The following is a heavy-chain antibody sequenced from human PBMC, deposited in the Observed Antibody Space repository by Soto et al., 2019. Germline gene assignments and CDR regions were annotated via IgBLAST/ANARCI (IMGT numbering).Heavy chain of an antibody. V-gene: IGHV4-34*01. CDR3: ARATPNWFDP. CDR1: VGSFSGYY. J-gene: IGHJ5*02. CDR2: INHSGST. Sequence: SETLSLTCAVYVGSFSGYYWSWIRQPPGKGLEWIGEINHSGSTNYNPSLKSRVTISVDTSKNQFSLKLSSVTAADTAVYYCARATPNWFDPWGQGTLVTVSS.